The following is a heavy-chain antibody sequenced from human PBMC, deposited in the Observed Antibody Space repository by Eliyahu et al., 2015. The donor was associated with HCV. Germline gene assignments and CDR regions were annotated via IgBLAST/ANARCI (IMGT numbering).Heavy chain of an antibody. CDR2: MNPNSGNT. J-gene: IGHJ4*02. CDR3: ARGRDYYDSSGYYSQYYFDY. CDR1: GYTXTSYD. Sequence: QVQLVQSGAEVKKPGASVKVSCKASGYTXTSYDINWVRQATGQGLEWMGWMNPNSGNTGYAQKFQGRVTMTRNTSISTAYMELSSLRSEDTAVYYCARGRDYYDSSGYYSQYYFDYWGQGTLVTVSS. D-gene: IGHD3-22*01. V-gene: IGHV1-8*01.